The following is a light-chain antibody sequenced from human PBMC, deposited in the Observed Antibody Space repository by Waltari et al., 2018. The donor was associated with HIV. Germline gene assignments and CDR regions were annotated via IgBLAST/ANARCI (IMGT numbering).Light chain of an antibody. CDR1: DTDIAIYNY. J-gene: IGLJ3*02. CDR2: NTN. CDR3: SSYVSGGSLL. V-gene: IGLV2-14*01. Sequence: QSALTQPASVSGSLGQSITISCIGTDTDIAIYNYISWYQHPPDRAPRLVVFNTNRRHLGSPLRFSGSKSGKTASLTITGLQADDEGIYYCSSYVSGGSLLFGGGTRVTVL.